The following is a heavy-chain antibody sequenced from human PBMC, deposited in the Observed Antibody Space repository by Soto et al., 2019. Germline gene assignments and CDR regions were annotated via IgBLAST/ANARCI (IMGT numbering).Heavy chain of an antibody. J-gene: IGHJ4*02. CDR2: ISAYNGNT. CDR3: ARDVYYYGSGSYVGDFDY. CDR1: GYTFTSYG. Sequence: ASVKVSCKASGYTFTSYGISWVRQAPGQGLEWMGWISAYNGNTNYAQKLQGRVTMTTDTSTSTAYMELRSLRSDDTAVYYCARDVYYYGSGSYVGDFDYWGQGTLVTVSS. D-gene: IGHD3-10*01. V-gene: IGHV1-18*01.